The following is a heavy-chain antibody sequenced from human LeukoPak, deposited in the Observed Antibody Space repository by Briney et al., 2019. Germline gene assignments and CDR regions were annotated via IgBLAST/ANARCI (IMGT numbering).Heavy chain of an antibody. CDR3: ATPTDYYDSSGYYSLAFDI. V-gene: IGHV3-74*01. D-gene: IGHD3-22*01. CDR2: INSDGSST. CDR1: GFTFSSYW. Sequence: GGSLRLSCAASGFTFSSYWMHWVRQAPGKGLVWVSRINSDGSSTSYADSVKCLFTISRDNAKNTLYLQMNSLRAEDTAVYYCATPTDYYDSSGYYSLAFDIWGQGTMVTVSS. J-gene: IGHJ3*02.